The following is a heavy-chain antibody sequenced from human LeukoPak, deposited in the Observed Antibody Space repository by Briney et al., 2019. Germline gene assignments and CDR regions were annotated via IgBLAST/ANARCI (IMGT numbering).Heavy chain of an antibody. CDR2: ISGDGGST. CDR3: AAEYYDILTGYS. D-gene: IGHD3-9*01. Sequence: HTGGSLRLSCAASGFTFDDYAMHWVRQAPGKGLEWVSLISGDGGSTYYADSVRGRFTISRDNSKNSLYLQMNSLRTEDTASYYCAAEYYDILTGYSWGQGTLVTVSS. V-gene: IGHV3-43*02. J-gene: IGHJ4*02. CDR1: GFTFDDYA.